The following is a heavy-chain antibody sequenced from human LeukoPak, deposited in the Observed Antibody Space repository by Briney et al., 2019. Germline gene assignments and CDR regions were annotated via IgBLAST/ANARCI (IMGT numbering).Heavy chain of an antibody. J-gene: IGHJ4*02. CDR2: ISTRSSYI. Sequence: PGGSLRLSCAASGFTFSSFGMNWVRQVPGKGLEWVSSISTRSSYIYYADSMKGRFTISRDNAKNSLYLQMDSLRAEDTAVYYCARDGRGIHYYFDYWGQGTLVTVSS. CDR1: GFTFSSFG. CDR3: ARDGRGIHYYFDY. D-gene: IGHD3-10*01. V-gene: IGHV3-21*01.